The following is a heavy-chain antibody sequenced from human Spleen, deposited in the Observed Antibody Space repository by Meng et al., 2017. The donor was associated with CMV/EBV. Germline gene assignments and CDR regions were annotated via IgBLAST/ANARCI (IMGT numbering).Heavy chain of an antibody. J-gene: IGHJ6*02. D-gene: IGHD4-11*01. CDR2: IFHSGST. Sequence: SETLSLTCNVSGGSISSSYWNWIRQPLGKGLEWIGYIFHSGSTNSNPSLKSRVTLSVDTSKNQFSLKVTSVTAADTAVYYCARFATVTTTSLRGGYYYYYYGMDVWGQGTTVTVSS. V-gene: IGHV4-59*01. CDR3: ARFATVTTTSLRGGYYYYYYGMDV. CDR1: GGSISSSY.